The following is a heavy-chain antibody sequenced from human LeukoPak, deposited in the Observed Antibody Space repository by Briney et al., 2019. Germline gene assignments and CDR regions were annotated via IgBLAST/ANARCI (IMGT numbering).Heavy chain of an antibody. CDR2: ISRASESI. CDR3: ARGATDVTRWFDP. D-gene: IGHD1-1*01. CDR1: GGSISSSN. V-gene: IGHV3-21*01. J-gene: IGHJ5*02. Sequence: ETLSLTCAVSGGSISSSNWWSWVRQAPGKGLEWVSIISRASESIFYADSVKGRFTISRDNAKNSLYLQMNGLRAEDTAVYYCARGATDVTRWFDPWGQGTRVTVSS.